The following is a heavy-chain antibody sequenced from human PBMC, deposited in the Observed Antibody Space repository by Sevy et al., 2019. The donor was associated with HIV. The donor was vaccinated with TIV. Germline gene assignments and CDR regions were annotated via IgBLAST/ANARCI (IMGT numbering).Heavy chain of an antibody. CDR2: ISYDGSNK. Sequence: GGSLRLSCAASGFTFSSYAMHWVRQAPGKGLEWVAVISYDGSNKYYADSVKGAFTISRDNSKNTMYVQMNSLRAEDTAVYYCARTGIVGATTVGWFGPWGQGTLVSVSS. CDR1: GFTFSSYA. J-gene: IGHJ5*02. CDR3: ARTGIVGATTVGWFGP. V-gene: IGHV3-30-3*01. D-gene: IGHD1-26*01.